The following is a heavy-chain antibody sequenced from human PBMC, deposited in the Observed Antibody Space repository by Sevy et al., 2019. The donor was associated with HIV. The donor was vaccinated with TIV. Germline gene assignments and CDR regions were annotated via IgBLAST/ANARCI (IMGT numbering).Heavy chain of an antibody. CDR3: ARYDSGGDYVMDV. CDR1: GFTFSSYA. Sequence: GGSLRLSCAASGFTFSSYAMHWVRQAPGKGLEWVAFISYDGSNKYYADSVKGRFTISRDNSKNTLYLQMNSLRAEDTAVYYCARYDSGGDYVMDVWGKGTTVTVSS. V-gene: IGHV3-30-3*01. CDR2: ISYDGSNK. D-gene: IGHD2-15*01. J-gene: IGHJ6*04.